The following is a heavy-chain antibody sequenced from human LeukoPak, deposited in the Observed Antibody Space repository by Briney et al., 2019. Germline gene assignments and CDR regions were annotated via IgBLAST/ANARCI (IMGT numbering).Heavy chain of an antibody. V-gene: IGHV1-69*05. Sequence: SVKVSCKASGGTFSSYAISWVRQAPGQGLEWMGGIIPILGTANDAQKFQGRVTITTDESTSTAHMELISLRSEDTGVYYGAVGYCSSTSCPDYYYYMAVWGKGATVSVSS. CDR2: IIPILGTA. CDR1: GGTFSSYA. CDR3: AVGYCSSTSCPDYYYYMAV. D-gene: IGHD2-2*01. J-gene: IGHJ6*03.